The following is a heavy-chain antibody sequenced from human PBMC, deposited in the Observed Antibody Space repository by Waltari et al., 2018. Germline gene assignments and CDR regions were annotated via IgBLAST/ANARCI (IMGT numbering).Heavy chain of an antibody. Sequence: EVQLVDSGGGLVQPGGSLRLSWAASGVTCPNYWMSWVRQAPGKGPEWLANIKQDGSEKYYVDSLKGRFTISRDNAKNSIYLQMSSLTAEDTAVYYCARTIGGGAFDLWGQGTMVTVSS. CDR3: ARTIGGGAFDL. CDR2: IKQDGSEK. V-gene: IGHV3-7*01. J-gene: IGHJ3*01. D-gene: IGHD3-9*01. CDR1: GVTCPNYW.